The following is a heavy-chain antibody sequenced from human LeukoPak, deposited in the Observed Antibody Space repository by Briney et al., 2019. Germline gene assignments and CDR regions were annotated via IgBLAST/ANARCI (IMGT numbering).Heavy chain of an antibody. J-gene: IGHJ3*02. CDR1: GGSFSGYY. Sequence: PSETLSLTCAVYGGSFSGYYWSWIRQPPGKGLEWIGEINHSGSTNYNPSLKSRVTISVDTSKNQFSLKLSSVTAADTAVYYCARGRYSSSWYDAFDIWGQGTMVTVSS. CDR3: ARGRYSSSWYDAFDI. CDR2: INHSGST. V-gene: IGHV4-34*01. D-gene: IGHD6-13*01.